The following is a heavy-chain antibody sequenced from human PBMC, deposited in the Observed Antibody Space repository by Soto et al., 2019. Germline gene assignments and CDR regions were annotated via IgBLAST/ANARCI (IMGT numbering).Heavy chain of an antibody. D-gene: IGHD6-19*01. CDR3: ASPKSSGWDYYYYGMDV. J-gene: IGHJ6*02. CDR2: INAGNGNT. V-gene: IGHV1-3*01. CDR1: GYTFTSCA. Sequence: VASVKVSFKASGYTFTSCAMHWVRQAPGQRLEWMGWINAGNGNTKYSQKFQGRVTITRDTSASTAYMELSSLRSEDTAVYYCASPKSSGWDYYYYGMDVWGQGTTVTVSS.